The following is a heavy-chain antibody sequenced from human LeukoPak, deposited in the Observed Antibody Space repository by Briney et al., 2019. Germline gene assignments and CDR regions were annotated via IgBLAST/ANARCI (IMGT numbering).Heavy chain of an antibody. CDR3: ARSPRNSRTDY. D-gene: IGHD2/OR15-2a*01. J-gene: IGHJ4*02. Sequence: SETLSLTCAVYGGSFSGYYWSWIRQPPGKGLEWIGEINHSGSTNYNPSLKCRVTISVDTSKNQFSLKLSSVTAADTAVYYCARSPRNSRTDYWGQGTLVTVSS. CDR1: GGSFSGYY. CDR2: INHSGST. V-gene: IGHV4-34*01.